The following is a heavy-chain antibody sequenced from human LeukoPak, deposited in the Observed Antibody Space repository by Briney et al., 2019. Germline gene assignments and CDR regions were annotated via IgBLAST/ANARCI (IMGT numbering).Heavy chain of an antibody. CDR1: GFTFSSYA. D-gene: IGHD3-22*01. CDR2: ISYDGSNK. V-gene: IGHV3-30*04. J-gene: IGHJ6*03. CDR3: AKILGKTYYYDSSGYYEYYYYYYMDV. Sequence: PGRSLRLSCAASGFTFSSYAMHWVRQAPGKGLEWVAVISYDGSNKYYADSVKGRFTISRDNSKNTLYLQMNSLRAEDTAVYYCAKILGKTYYYDSSGYYEYYYYYYMDVWGKGTTVTISS.